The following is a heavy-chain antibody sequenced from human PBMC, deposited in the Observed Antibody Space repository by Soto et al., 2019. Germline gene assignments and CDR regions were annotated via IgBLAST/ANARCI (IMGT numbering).Heavy chain of an antibody. V-gene: IGHV4-34*01. Sequence: QVQLQQWGAGLLKPSETLSLTCAVHGGSFSGYYWSWIRQPPGKGLEWIGEINHSGSTNYNPSLKSRVTISVDTSKNQFSLKLSSVTAADTAVYYCARTGAGRSSGGWGQGTLVTVSS. J-gene: IGHJ4*02. CDR2: INHSGST. CDR3: ARTGAGRSSGG. D-gene: IGHD6-19*01. CDR1: GGSFSGYY.